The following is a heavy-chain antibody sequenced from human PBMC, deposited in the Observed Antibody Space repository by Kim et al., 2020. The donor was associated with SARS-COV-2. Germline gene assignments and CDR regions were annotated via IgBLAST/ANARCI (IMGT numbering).Heavy chain of an antibody. CDR2: ISGSGGST. J-gene: IGHJ5*02. V-gene: IGHV3-23*01. Sequence: GGSLRLSCAASGFTFSSYAMSWVRQAPGKGLEWVSAISGSGGSTYYADSVKGRFTISRDNSKNTLYLQMNSLRAEDTAVYYCAKPVGLWFRETDGWFDPWGQGTLVTVSS. CDR1: GFTFSSYA. CDR3: AKPVGLWFRETDGWFDP. D-gene: IGHD3-10*01.